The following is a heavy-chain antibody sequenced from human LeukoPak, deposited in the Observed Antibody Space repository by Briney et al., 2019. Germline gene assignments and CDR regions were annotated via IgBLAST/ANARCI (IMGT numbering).Heavy chain of an antibody. Sequence: PGGSLRLSCAASGFTFSSYGMHWVRQAPGKGLEWVAVISYDGSNKYYADSVKGRFTISRDNSKNTLYLQMNSLRAEDTAVYYCAKDLGRYYCYYGMDVWGQGTTVTVSS. V-gene: IGHV3-30*18. CDR1: GFTFSSYG. CDR2: ISYDGSNK. J-gene: IGHJ6*02. CDR3: AKDLGRYYCYYGMDV.